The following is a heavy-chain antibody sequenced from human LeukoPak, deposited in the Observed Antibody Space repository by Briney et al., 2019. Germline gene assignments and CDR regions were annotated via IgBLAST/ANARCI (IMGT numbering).Heavy chain of an antibody. CDR3: ARATYCSSTSCYDY. Sequence: PSETLSLTCTVSGGSISSSSYYWGWIRQPPGKGLEWIGSIYYSGSTYYNPSLKSRVTISVDTSKNQFSLKLSSVTAADTAVYYCARATYCSSTSCYDYWGQGTLVTVSS. D-gene: IGHD2-2*01. J-gene: IGHJ4*02. CDR1: GGSISSSSYY. CDR2: IYYSGST. V-gene: IGHV4-39*07.